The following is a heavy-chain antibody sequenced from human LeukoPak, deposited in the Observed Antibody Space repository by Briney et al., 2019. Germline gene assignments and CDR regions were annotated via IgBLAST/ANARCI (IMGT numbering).Heavy chain of an antibody. CDR3: ARNIYYDASGYYPRHFDF. V-gene: IGHV4-59*12. CDR2: IYYSRSI. Sequence: SGTLSLTCTVSGGSISSYYWSWIRQPPGKGLEWIGSIYYSRSIYYSPSLKSRVTISVDTSKNQFSLKVTSVTAADTAVYYCARNIYYDASGYYPRHFDFWGQGTLVTVSS. J-gene: IGHJ4*02. CDR1: GGSISSYY. D-gene: IGHD3-22*01.